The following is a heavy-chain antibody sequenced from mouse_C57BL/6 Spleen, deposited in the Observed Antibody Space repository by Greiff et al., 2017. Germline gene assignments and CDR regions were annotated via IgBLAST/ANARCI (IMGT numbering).Heavy chain of an antibody. J-gene: IGHJ2*01. CDR2: IDPSDSET. CDR3: ARGDYGDYYFDY. D-gene: IGHD2-13*01. CDR1: GYTFTSYW. V-gene: IGHV1-52*01. Sequence: VQLQQSGAELVRPGSSVKLSCKASGYTFTSYWMHWVKQRPIQGLEWIGNIDPSDSETHYNQKFKDKATLTVDKSSSTAYMQLSSLTSEDSAVYYCARGDYGDYYFDYWGQGTTLTVSS.